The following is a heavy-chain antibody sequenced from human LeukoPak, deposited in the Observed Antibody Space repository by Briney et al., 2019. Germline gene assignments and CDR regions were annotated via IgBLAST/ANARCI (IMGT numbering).Heavy chain of an antibody. D-gene: IGHD6-19*01. J-gene: IGHJ4*02. V-gene: IGHV3-64*01. CDR1: GFTFSTYA. Sequence: GGSLRLSCAASGFTFSTYAMHWVRQAPGKGLEYVSAISSDGGSTHYANSVKGRFTISRDNSKNTLYLQMDSLRAEDMAVYYCTRAPLYGSGRGTDYWGQGTLVTVSS. CDR2: ISSDGGST. CDR3: TRAPLYGSGRGTDY.